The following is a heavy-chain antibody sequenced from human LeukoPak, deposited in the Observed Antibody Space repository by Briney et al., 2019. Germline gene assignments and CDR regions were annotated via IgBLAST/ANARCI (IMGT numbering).Heavy chain of an antibody. Sequence: ASVKVTCKASGYTFTGYYMHWVRQAPGQGLEWMGWINPNSGGTNYAQKFQGRVTMTRDTSISTAYMELSRLRSDDTAVYYCARDGRLGYCSGGSCYGWFDPWGQGTLVTVSS. V-gene: IGHV1-2*02. CDR1: GYTFTGYY. D-gene: IGHD2-15*01. CDR2: INPNSGGT. J-gene: IGHJ5*02. CDR3: ARDGRLGYCSGGSCYGWFDP.